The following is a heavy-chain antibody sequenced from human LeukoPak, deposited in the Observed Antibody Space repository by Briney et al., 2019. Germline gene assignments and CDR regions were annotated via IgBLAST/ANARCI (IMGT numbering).Heavy chain of an antibody. D-gene: IGHD3-10*01. CDR3: ARLKFGELF. J-gene: IGHJ4*02. CDR2: IYYGGTT. CDR1: GDSISSSTFY. Sequence: SETLSLTCTVSGDSISSSTFYWGWIRQPPGTGLEWIAAIYYGGTTYYNPSLKSRVAIFTDTSKNQFSLKVTSVTAADTAVYYCARLKFGELFWGLGTLVTVSS. V-gene: IGHV4-39*01.